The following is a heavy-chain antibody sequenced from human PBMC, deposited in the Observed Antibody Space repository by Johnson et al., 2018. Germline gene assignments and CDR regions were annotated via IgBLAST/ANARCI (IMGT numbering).Heavy chain of an antibody. CDR2: NFYSGST. CDR3: AGQLWIKPYAFDI. CDR1: GGSITTSNYD. Sequence: QVQLQESGPGLVRPSETLSLTCIVSGGSITTSNYDWGWIRQPPGQGLECIGGNFYSGSTYYNPSLKSRVTMSVETSKNQFSLKLKSVTAADTYVYYCAGQLWIKPYAFDIWGQGTLITVSS. D-gene: IGHD5-18*01. V-gene: IGHV4-39*01. J-gene: IGHJ3*02.